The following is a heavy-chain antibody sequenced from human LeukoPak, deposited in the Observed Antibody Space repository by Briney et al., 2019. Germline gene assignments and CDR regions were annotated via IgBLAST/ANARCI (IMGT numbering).Heavy chain of an antibody. CDR1: GGTFSSYA. J-gene: IGHJ1*01. V-gene: IGHV1-69*05. Sequence: SVKVSCKASGGTFSSYAISWVRQAPGQGLEWMGGIIPIFGTANYAQKFQGRVTITTDESTSTAYMELSSLRSEDTAVYYCARDGQQLVPTNAEYFQHWGQGTLVTVSS. CDR2: IIPIFGTA. CDR3: ARDGQQLVPTNAEYFQH. D-gene: IGHD6-13*01.